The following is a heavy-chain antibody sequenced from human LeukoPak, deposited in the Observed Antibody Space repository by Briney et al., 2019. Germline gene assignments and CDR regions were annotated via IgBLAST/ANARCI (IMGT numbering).Heavy chain of an antibody. J-gene: IGHJ4*02. Sequence: PSETLSLTCTVSGGSISSGGYYWSWIRQPPGKGLEWIGSFYYTGITYFNPSLKGRVTVSVDTSRKHFSLKLTSVTAADTAVYYCARGPVVVVAATHYFDSWGQGTLVTVSS. CDR1: GGSISSGGYY. CDR3: ARGPVVVVAATHYFDS. D-gene: IGHD2-15*01. CDR2: FYYTGIT. V-gene: IGHV4-39*07.